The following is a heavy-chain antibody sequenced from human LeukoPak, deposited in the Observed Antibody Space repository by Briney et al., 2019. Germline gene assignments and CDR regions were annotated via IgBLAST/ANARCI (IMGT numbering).Heavy chain of an antibody. CDR3: ARNKRAGANVYYYYMDV. CDR1: GFTLCSNN. V-gene: IGHV3-53*01. J-gene: IGHJ6*03. CDR2: IYSGGTT. D-gene: IGHD1-26*01. Sequence: PVRSLRLSRAASGFTLCSNNMSGVSDAPQKRLWRVSVIYSGGTTYYADSVKGRFTFSRDNSKNTLYLQMNSLRAEDTAVYYCARNKRAGANVYYYYMDVWGKGTTVTVSS.